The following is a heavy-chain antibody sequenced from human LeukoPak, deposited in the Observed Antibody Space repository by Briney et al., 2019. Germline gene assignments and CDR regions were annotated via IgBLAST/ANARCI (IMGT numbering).Heavy chain of an antibody. V-gene: IGHV3-21*01. CDR3: ARGQEYCSSSSCSLNYMDV. CDR2: INSDSSHI. D-gene: IGHD2-2*01. CDR1: GFTFSSYS. J-gene: IGHJ6*03. Sequence: GGSLRLSCAASGFTFSSYSMNWVRQAPGKGLEWVSSINSDSSHIYYTDSMKGRFTISRGNAKNSLYLEMNSLRAEDTAVYYCARGQEYCSSSSCSLNYMDVWGTGTTVTVSS.